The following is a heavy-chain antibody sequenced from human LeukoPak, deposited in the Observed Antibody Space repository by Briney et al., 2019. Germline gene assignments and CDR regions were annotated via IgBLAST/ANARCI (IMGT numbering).Heavy chain of an antibody. CDR2: ISGSGGST. Sequence: GGSLRLSCAASGFTVSSNYMSWVRQAPGKGLEWVSAISGSGGSTYYADSVKGRFTISRDNSKNTLYLQMNSLRAEDTAVYYCAKHSYCGGDCYPNWFDPWGQGTLVTVSS. D-gene: IGHD2-21*02. V-gene: IGHV3-23*01. CDR1: GFTVSSNY. J-gene: IGHJ5*02. CDR3: AKHSYCGGDCYPNWFDP.